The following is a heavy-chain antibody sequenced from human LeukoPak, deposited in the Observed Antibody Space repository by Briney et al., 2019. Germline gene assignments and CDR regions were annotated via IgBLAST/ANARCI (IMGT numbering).Heavy chain of an antibody. CDR2: IDYSGST. J-gene: IGHJ4*02. CDR1: GGSISSSRYY. V-gene: IGHV4-39*01. CDR3: ARHLRSDSSGWYSGLY. D-gene: IGHD6-19*01. Sequence: SETLSLTCTVSGGSISSSRYYWGWIRQPPGKGLEWIGSIDYSGSTYYNPSLKSRVTISVDTSKNHFSLKLSSVTAADMAVYYCARHLRSDSSGWYSGLYWGQGTVVTVSS.